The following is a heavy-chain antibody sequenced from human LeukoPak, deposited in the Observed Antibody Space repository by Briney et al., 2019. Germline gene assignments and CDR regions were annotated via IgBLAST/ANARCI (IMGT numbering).Heavy chain of an antibody. V-gene: IGHV3-48*01. CDR2: ISSSSSTI. CDR1: GFTFSSYS. J-gene: IGHJ4*02. CDR3: ARDETPLDY. Sequence: PGGSLRLSCAASGFTFSSYSMNWVRQAPGKGLEWVSYISSSSSTIHYADSVKGRFTISRDNAKNSLHLQVNSLRGEDTAVYYCARDETPLDYWGQGTLVTVSS.